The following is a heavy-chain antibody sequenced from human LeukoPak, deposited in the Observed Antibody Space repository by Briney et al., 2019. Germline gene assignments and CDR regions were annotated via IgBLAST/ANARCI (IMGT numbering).Heavy chain of an antibody. CDR2: FYSSGSA. Sequence: PSETLSLTCTVCGDSISSFYWSGLRQQPAGKGLEWIGRFYSSGSANYNAFLQSRVTMSVDTSKNQFFLKLNSVTAADTAVYYCARGYRGLPDFEYWGQGILVTVSS. J-gene: IGHJ4*02. CDR1: GDSISSFY. D-gene: IGHD1-26*01. V-gene: IGHV4-4*07. CDR3: ARGYRGLPDFEY.